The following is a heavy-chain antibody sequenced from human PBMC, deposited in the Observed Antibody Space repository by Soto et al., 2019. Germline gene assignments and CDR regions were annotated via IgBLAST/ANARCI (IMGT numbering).Heavy chain of an antibody. V-gene: IGHV1-8*01. CDR1: GYTFTSYD. J-gene: IGHJ5*02. D-gene: IGHD6-19*01. CDR2: MNPNSGNT. Sequence: ASVKVSCKASGYTFTSYDINWVRQATGQGLEWMGWMNPNSGNTGYAQKFQGRVTMTRDTSTSTVYMELSSLRSEDTAVYYCARELNPAVAGMGTRFDPWGQGTLVTVSS. CDR3: ARELNPAVAGMGTRFDP.